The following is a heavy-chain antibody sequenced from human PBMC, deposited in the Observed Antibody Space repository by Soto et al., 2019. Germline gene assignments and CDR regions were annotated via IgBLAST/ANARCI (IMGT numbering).Heavy chain of an antibody. D-gene: IGHD3-10*01. V-gene: IGHV4-31*03. J-gene: IGHJ6*02. CDR1: GDSMRSGGYF. CDR2: IYYSESA. Sequence: QVQLEESGPGLVKASQTLSLTCTVSGDSMRSGGYFWSWIRQQPGKGLEWIGYIYYSESAYYYNPSLRSRVTMSVETSKSQFSLRLSSVTVADTAVYFCARDRGISDSTAYYYHGLDVWGQGTTVTVSS. CDR3: ARDRGISDSTAYYYHGLDV.